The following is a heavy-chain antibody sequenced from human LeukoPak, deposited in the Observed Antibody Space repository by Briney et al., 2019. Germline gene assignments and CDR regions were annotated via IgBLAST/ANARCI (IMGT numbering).Heavy chain of an antibody. V-gene: IGHV3-66*02. J-gene: IGHJ5*02. D-gene: IGHD2-2*01. CDR3: ARDRVVPAAIGNWFDP. Sequence: GGSLRLSCAASGFTVSSNYMSWVRQAPGKGLEWVSVIYSGGSTYYADSVKGRFTISRDNPKNTLYLQMNSLRAEDTAVYYCARDRVVPAAIGNWFDPWGQGTLVTVSS. CDR2: IYSGGST. CDR1: GFTVSSNY.